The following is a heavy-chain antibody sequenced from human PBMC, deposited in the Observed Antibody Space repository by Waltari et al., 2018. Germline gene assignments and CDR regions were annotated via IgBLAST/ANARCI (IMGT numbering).Heavy chain of an antibody. J-gene: IGHJ4*03. Sequence: QVQLQESGPGLVKPSETLYFTCAVSGCSINDYSRSWIRQSPGKGLEWIGFTRGSDGSKSLNPSLKSRVTLSLDTSMNHFSLKLTSVTAADTAVYFCTRHSNYESGLDSWGQGVVVTVSS. CDR1: GCSINDYS. D-gene: IGHD3-22*01. V-gene: IGHV4-59*04. CDR2: TRGSDGSK. CDR3: TRHSNYESGLDS.